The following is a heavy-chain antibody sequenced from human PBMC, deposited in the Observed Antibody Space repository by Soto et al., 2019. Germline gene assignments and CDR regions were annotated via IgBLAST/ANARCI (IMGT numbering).Heavy chain of an antibody. Sequence: EVQLVESGGGLVQPGGSLRLSCAASGFAFDTYAMPWVRQIAGKGPEWVSRIDSGGGATAYADSVRGRFSISRDNAKNTLYLQMNSLRADDTAVYYCIKSQHIYEQWGQGTLVTVSS. CDR2: IDSGGGAT. D-gene: IGHD3-16*01. CDR3: IKSQHIYEQ. J-gene: IGHJ4*01. V-gene: IGHV3-74*01. CDR1: GFAFDTYA.